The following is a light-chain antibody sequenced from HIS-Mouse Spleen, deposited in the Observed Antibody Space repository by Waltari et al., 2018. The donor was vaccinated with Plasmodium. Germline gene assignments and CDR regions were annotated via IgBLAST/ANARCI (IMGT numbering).Light chain of an antibody. CDR3: QQYDNLPPLT. J-gene: IGKJ4*01. V-gene: IGKV1-33*01. CDR1: HDISNY. CDR2: DAS. Sequence: DIQMTQSPSSLSASVGDRVTITCQASHDISNYLNWYQQKPGKAPKLLIYDASNLETGVPARFSGSGSGTDVTFTISSLQPEDIATDYCQQYDNLPPLTFGGGTKVEIK.